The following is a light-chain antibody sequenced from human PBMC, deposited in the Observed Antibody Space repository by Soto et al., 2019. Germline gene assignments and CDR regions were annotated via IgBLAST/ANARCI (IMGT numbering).Light chain of an antibody. CDR3: SSYADTNHVV. Sequence: QSALTQPPSASGSPGQSVTIFCTGTSSDVGGYHYVSWYQQHPGKAPKLMIYEVSKRPSGVPDRFSGSKSGNTASLTVSGLQAEDEADYYCSSYADTNHVVFGGGTKLTVL. V-gene: IGLV2-8*01. J-gene: IGLJ2*01. CDR2: EVS. CDR1: SSDVGGYHY.